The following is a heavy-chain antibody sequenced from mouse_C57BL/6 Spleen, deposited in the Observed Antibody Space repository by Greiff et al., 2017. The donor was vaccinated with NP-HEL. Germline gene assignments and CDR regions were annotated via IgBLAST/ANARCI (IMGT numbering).Heavy chain of an antibody. D-gene: IGHD2-10*01. Sequence: EVQLQESGPGLVKPSQSLSLTCSVTGYSITSGYYWNWIRQFPGNKLEWMGYISYDGSNNYNPSLKNRISITRDTSKNQFFLKLNSVTTEDTATYYCAGLLNYAMDYWGQGTSVTVSS. CDR3: AGLLNYAMDY. CDR1: GYSITSGYY. J-gene: IGHJ4*01. V-gene: IGHV3-6*01. CDR2: ISYDGSN.